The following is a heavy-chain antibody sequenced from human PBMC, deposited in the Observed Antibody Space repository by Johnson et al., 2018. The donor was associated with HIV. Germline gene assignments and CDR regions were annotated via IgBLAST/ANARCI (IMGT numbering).Heavy chain of an antibody. D-gene: IGHD3-22*01. CDR3: AKVRRAYYEDAFDI. Sequence: VQLVESGGGVVQPGRSLRLSCAASGFTFSSYGMHWVRQAPGKGLEWVSGINWNGGSTGYADSVKGRVTISRDNAKNSLYLQLNSLRAEDTALYYCAKVRRAYYEDAFDIWGQGTMVTVSS. J-gene: IGHJ3*02. V-gene: IGHV3-20*04. CDR1: GFTFSSYG. CDR2: INWNGGST.